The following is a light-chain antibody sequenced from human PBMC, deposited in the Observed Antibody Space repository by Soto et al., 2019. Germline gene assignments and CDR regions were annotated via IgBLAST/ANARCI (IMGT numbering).Light chain of an antibody. CDR3: SSYTSSSTLVV. V-gene: IGLV2-14*01. J-gene: IGLJ2*01. CDR1: SSDVGGYNY. CDR2: DVS. Sequence: QSALTQPASVSGSPGQSITISCTGTSSDVGGYNYVSWYQQHPGKAPKVMIYDVSNRPSGVSNRFSGSKSGNTASLTISGLQAEDEAYYYCSSYTSSSTLVVFGGGTKLTV.